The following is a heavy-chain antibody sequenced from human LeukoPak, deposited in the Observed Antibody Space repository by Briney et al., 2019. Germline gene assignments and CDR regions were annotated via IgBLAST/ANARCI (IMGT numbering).Heavy chain of an antibody. V-gene: IGHV4-39*01. D-gene: IGHD1-14*01. CDR2: IYYSGST. CDR3: ARTTGHYARWFDP. CDR1: GGSISSSSYY. Sequence: PSETLSLTCTVSGGSISSSSYYWGWIRQPPGTGLEWIGSIYYSGSTYYNPSLKSRVTISVDTSKNQFSLKLSSVTAADTAVYYCARTTGHYARWFDPWGQGTLVTVSS. J-gene: IGHJ5*02.